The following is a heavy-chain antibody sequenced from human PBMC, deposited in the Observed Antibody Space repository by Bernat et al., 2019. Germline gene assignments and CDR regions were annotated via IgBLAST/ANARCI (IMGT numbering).Heavy chain of an antibody. J-gene: IGHJ4*02. CDR3: ARSTDSAPGWEGRFDY. Sequence: QVQLVQSGAEVRKPGASVRVSCKTSGYTFANYAIHWVRQAPGQRLEWMGCSNGGTSHTRDEQKFQGRLTTTSDRSASTVYMDLCSLRSDDTAGYYCARSTDSAPGWEGRFDYWGQGTQVTVSS. CDR1: GYTFANYA. D-gene: IGHD1-1*01. CDR2: SNGGTSHT. V-gene: IGHV1-3*01.